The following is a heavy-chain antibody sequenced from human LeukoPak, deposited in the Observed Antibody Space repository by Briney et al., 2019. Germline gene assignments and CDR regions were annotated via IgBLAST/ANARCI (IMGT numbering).Heavy chain of an antibody. Sequence: PSETLSLTCTVSGGSISSYYWSWIRQPPGKGLEWIGYIYYSGSTNYNPSLKSRVTISVDTSKNQFSLKLSSVTAADTAVYYCARPTRPQDAFDIWGQGTMVTVSS. CDR1: GGSISSYY. J-gene: IGHJ3*02. V-gene: IGHV4-59*01. CDR2: IYYSGST. D-gene: IGHD6-6*01. CDR3: ARPTRPQDAFDI.